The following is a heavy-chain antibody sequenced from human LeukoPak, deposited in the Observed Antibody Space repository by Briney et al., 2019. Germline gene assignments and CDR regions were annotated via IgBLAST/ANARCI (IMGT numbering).Heavy chain of an antibody. CDR2: IKSDSNGGTA. CDR1: GFTFGNRW. CDR3: VTEGGSGWYGQFDY. Sequence: KAGGSLRLSCAASGFTFGNRWMSWVRQAPGKGLEWVGRIKSDSNGGTADYVAPVQGRFTISRDDSKDTLYLQMHSLQTEDTAVYYCVTEGGSGWYGQFDYWGQGTLVTVSS. J-gene: IGHJ4*02. V-gene: IGHV3-15*01. D-gene: IGHD6-19*01.